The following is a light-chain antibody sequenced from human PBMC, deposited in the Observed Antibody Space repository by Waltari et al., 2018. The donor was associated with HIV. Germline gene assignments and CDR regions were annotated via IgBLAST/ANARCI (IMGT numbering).Light chain of an antibody. CDR2: KAT. V-gene: IGKV1-5*03. CDR1: PNVGAW. Sequence: DIHMSQSPPTLTASIGDRVNITCRARPNVGAWLAWYQQQPGEAPNLLIYKATNVEGGVPARFSGSASGTDFTLTIDSLHPDDFATYYCHQYSDYLGSFGQGTKVEVK. CDR3: HQYSDYLGS. J-gene: IGKJ1*01.